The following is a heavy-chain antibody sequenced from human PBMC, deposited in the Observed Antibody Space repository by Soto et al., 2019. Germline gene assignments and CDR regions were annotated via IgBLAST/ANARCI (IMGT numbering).Heavy chain of an antibody. D-gene: IGHD1-26*01. V-gene: IGHV3-74*03. CDR1: GFTFSNYW. CDR2: INSDGTTT. J-gene: IGHJ4*02. Sequence: GGSLRLSCAASGFTFSNYWIHWVRQVPGKGLVWVSHINSDGTTTTYADFVKGRFTISRDNAKNTLYLQMDNLGADDTAVYYCTRGGTTTTYWGLFNYWGQGALVTVSS. CDR3: TRGGTTTTYWGLFNY.